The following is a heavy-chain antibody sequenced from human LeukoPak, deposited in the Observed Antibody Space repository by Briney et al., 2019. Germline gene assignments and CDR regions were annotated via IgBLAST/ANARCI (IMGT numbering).Heavy chain of an antibody. CDR1: GYTFTSYD. V-gene: IGHV1-8*01. CDR3: ARDYYYDSSGYFNFDY. Sequence: ASVKVSCKASGYTFTSYDINWVRQATGQGLEWMGWMSPNSGNTGYAQKFQGRVTMTRNTSITTAYMELSSLRSEDTAVYYCARDYYYDSSGYFNFDYWGQGTLVTVSS. CDR2: MSPNSGNT. D-gene: IGHD3-22*01. J-gene: IGHJ4*02.